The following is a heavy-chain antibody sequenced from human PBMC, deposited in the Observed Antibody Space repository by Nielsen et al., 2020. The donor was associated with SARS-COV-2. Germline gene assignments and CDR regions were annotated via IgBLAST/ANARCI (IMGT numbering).Heavy chain of an antibody. CDR1: GGSVSSGSYY. CDR3: ARDRPKMRPYYYGSGSSYGMDV. D-gene: IGHD3-10*01. CDR2: IYYSGST. V-gene: IGHV4-61*01. J-gene: IGHJ6*02. Sequence: SETLSLTCTVSGGSVSSGSYYWSWIRQPPGKGLEWIGYIYYSGSTNYNPSLKSRVTISVDTSKNQFSLKLSSVTAADTAVYYCARDRPKMRPYYYGSGSSYGMDVWGQVTTVTVSS.